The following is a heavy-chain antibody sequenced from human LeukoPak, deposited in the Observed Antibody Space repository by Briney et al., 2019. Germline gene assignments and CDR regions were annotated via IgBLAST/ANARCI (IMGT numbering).Heavy chain of an antibody. D-gene: IGHD2-2*01. V-gene: IGHV1-69*06. CDR2: IIPIFGTA. CDR1: GGTFSSYA. Sequence: ASVKVSCKASGGTFSSYAISWVRQAPGQGLEGMGGIIPIFGTANYAQKFQGRVTITADKSTSTAYMELSSLRSEDTAVYYCARGVVPAAIGYFDYWGQGTLVTVSS. CDR3: ARGVVPAAIGYFDY. J-gene: IGHJ4*02.